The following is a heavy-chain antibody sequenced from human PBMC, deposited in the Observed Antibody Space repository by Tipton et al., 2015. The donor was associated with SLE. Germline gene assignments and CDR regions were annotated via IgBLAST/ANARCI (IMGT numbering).Heavy chain of an antibody. Sequence: TLSLTCSVSGASISRYSWSWIRQSPGKGLEWIGCFTYSGNTNSNPSLKSRVTISVDTSKNQFSLKLTSLTAADTAVYYCARGRLYVDDWGQGTLVTVSS. V-gene: IGHV4-59*08. CDR1: GASISRYS. D-gene: IGHD3-16*02. J-gene: IGHJ4*02. CDR3: ARGRLYVDD. CDR2: FTYSGNT.